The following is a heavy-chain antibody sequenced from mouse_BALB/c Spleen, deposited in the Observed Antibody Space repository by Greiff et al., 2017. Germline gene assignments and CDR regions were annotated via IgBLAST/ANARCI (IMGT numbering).Heavy chain of an antibody. D-gene: IGHD1-1*01. CDR1: GFTFSSFG. V-gene: IGHV5-17*02. Sequence: EVQVVESGGGLVQPGGSRKLSCAASGFTFSSFGMHWVRQAPEKGLEWVAYISSGSSTIYYADTVKGRFTISRDNPKNTLFLQMTSLRSEDTAMYYCARSRITTLFDYWGQGTTLTVSS. CDR3: ARSRITTLFDY. J-gene: IGHJ2*01. CDR2: ISSGSSTI.